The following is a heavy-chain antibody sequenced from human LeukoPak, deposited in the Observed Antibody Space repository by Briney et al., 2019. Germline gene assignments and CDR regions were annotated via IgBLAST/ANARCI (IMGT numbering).Heavy chain of an antibody. V-gene: IGHV3-11*04. CDR1: GFTFSDYY. CDR2: ISSSGSTI. CDR3: AGSPGSGSYYNAIDY. D-gene: IGHD3-10*01. Sequence: GGSLRLSCAASGFTFSDYYMSWIRQAPGKGLEWVSYISSSGSTIYYADSVKGRFTISRDNAKNSLYLQMNSLRAEDTAVYYCAGSPGSGSYYNAIDYWGQGTLVTVSS. J-gene: IGHJ4*02.